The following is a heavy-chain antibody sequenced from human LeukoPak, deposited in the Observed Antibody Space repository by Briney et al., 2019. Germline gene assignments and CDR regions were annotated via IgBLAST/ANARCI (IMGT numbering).Heavy chain of an antibody. Sequence: GGSLRLSCAASGFTFSSYGMHWVRQAPAKGLEWVAFIRYDGSNKYYADSVKGRFSISRDNAKNSLYLQMTSLRVEDTALYYCAREGYDYVWGSYRYHAFDYWGQGTLVTVSS. CDR2: IRYDGSNK. J-gene: IGHJ4*02. CDR1: GFTFSSYG. V-gene: IGHV3-30*02. CDR3: AREGYDYVWGSYRYHAFDY. D-gene: IGHD3-16*02.